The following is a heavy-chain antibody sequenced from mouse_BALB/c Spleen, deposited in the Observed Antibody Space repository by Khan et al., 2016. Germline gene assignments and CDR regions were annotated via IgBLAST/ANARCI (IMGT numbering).Heavy chain of an antibody. CDR1: GYTFTNYW. CDR2: IYPGGGYT. CDR3: ARFSCGSSYWYFDV. D-gene: IGHD1-1*01. V-gene: IGHV1-63*02. J-gene: IGHJ1*01. Sequence: QVQLQQPGAELVRPGTSVKISCKASGYTFTNYWLGWVKQRPGHGLEWIGDIYPGGGYTNYNEKFKGKATLTADTSSSTAYMQLSSLTSEDSAVYFCARFSCGSSYWYFDVWGAGTTVTVSS.